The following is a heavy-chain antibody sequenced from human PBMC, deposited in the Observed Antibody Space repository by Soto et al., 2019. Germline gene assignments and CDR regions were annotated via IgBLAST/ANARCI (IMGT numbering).Heavy chain of an antibody. CDR2: INHSGST. CDR1: GGSFSGYY. D-gene: IGHD1-26*01. V-gene: IGHV4-34*01. CDR3: APNRWGDAFDI. J-gene: IGHJ3*02. Sequence: SETLSLTCAVYGGSFSGYYWSWIRQPPGKGLEWIGEINHSGSTNYNPALKSRVTISVDTSKHQFSLKLSSVTAADTAVYYCAPNRWGDAFDIWGQGTMVTVSS.